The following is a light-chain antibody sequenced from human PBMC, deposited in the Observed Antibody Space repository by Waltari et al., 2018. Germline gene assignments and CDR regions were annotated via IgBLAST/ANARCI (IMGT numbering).Light chain of an antibody. V-gene: IGKV2-28*01. CDR1: RSLLHSNGYNY. J-gene: IGKJ4*01. CDR3: MQALQTPLT. Sequence: DVVMTQFPLSLPDTPGEPASIPCRSSRSLLHSNGYNYLDWYLQKPGQSPQLLIYLGSNRASGVPDRFSGSGSGTDFTLKISRVEAEDVGVYYCMQALQTPLTFGGGTKVEIK. CDR2: LGS.